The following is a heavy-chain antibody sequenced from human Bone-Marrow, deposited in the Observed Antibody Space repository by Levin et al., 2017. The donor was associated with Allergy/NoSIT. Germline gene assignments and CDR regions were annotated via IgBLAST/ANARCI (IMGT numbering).Heavy chain of an antibody. CDR3: ARDLITIFGVVIIPHYYYYGMDV. J-gene: IGHJ6*02. CDR2: INPSGGST. D-gene: IGHD3-3*01. CDR1: GYTFTSYY. Sequence: GESLKISCKASGYTFTSYYMHWVRQAPGQGLEWMGIINPSGGSTSYAQKFQGRVTMTRDTSTSTVYMELSSLRSEDTAVYYCARDLITIFGVVIIPHYYYYGMDVWGQGTTVTVSS. V-gene: IGHV1-46*01.